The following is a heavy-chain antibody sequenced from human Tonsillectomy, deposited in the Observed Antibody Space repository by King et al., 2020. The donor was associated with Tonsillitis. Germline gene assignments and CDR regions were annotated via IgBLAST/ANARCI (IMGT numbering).Heavy chain of an antibody. J-gene: IGHJ4*02. CDR3: AKGEWLRSKPFDY. D-gene: IGHD5-12*01. Sequence: DVQLVESGGGLVQPGRSLRLSCAASGFTFADYAMHWVRPAPGKGLEWVSGISWNSGSIGYADSVKGRFTISRDNAKNSLYLQMNSLRAEDTALYYCAKGEWLRSKPFDYWGQGTLVTVSS. V-gene: IGHV3-9*01. CDR2: ISWNSGSI. CDR1: GFTFADYA.